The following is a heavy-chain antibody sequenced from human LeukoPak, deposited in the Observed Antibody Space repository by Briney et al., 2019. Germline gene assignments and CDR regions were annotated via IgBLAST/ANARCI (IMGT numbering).Heavy chain of an antibody. J-gene: IGHJ6*04. D-gene: IGHD3-10*01. CDR3: AKDGGSGSYAYYYGMDV. Sequence: GGSLRLSCAASGFTFSSYGMHWVRQAPGKGLEWVAVISYDGSNKYYADSVKGRFTISRDNSKNTLYLQMNGLRAEDTAVYYCAKDGGSGSYAYYYGMDVWGKGTTVTVSS. CDR2: ISYDGSNK. V-gene: IGHV3-30*18. CDR1: GFTFSSYG.